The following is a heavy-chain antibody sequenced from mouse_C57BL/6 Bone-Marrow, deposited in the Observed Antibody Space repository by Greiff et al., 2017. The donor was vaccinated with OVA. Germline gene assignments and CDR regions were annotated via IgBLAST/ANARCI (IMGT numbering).Heavy chain of an antibody. CDR3: TTSYYSNHPFAY. CDR2: IDPENGDT. V-gene: IGHV14-4*01. D-gene: IGHD2-5*01. J-gene: IGHJ3*01. Sequence: VQLQQSGAELVRPGASVKLSCTASGFNIKDDYMHWVKQRPEQGLEWIGWIDPENGDTEYASKFQGKATITADTSSNTAYLQLSSLTSEDTAVDYCTTSYYSNHPFAYWGQGTLVTVSA. CDR1: GFNIKDDY.